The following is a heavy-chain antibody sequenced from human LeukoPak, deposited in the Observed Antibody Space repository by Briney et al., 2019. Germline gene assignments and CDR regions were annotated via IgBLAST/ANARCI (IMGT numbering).Heavy chain of an antibody. CDR3: ALGDYGGNSGVFY. J-gene: IGHJ4*02. CDR1: GGSISSSSYY. Sequence: PSETLSLTCTVSGGSISSSSYYWGWIRQPPGKGLEWIGEINHSGSTNYNPSLKSRVTISVDTSKNQFSLKLSSVTAADTAVYYCALGDYGGNSGVFYWGQGTLVTVSS. V-gene: IGHV4-39*07. D-gene: IGHD4-23*01. CDR2: INHSGST.